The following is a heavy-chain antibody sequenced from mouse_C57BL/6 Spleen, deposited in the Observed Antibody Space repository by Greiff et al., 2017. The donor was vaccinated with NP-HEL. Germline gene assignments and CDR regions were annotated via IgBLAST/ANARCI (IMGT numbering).Heavy chain of an antibody. CDR2: ISSGSSTI. V-gene: IGHV5-17*01. CDR1: GFTFSDYG. D-gene: IGHD2-4*01. CDR3: ARRLSYYDYDGWFAY. Sequence: EVKLMESGGGLVKPGGSLKLSCAASGFTFSDYGMHWVRQAPEKGLEWVAYISSGSSTIYYADTVKGRFTISRDNAKNTLFLQMTSLRSEDTAMYYCARRLSYYDYDGWFAYWGQGTLVTVSA. J-gene: IGHJ3*01.